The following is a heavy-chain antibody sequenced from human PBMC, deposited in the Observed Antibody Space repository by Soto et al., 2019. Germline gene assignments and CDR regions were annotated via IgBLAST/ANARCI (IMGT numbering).Heavy chain of an antibody. CDR3: ARHGEYSSGWYAFDP. V-gene: IGHV4-39*01. CDR2: IYYSGST. Sequence: QLQLQESGPGLVKPSETLSLTCTVSGGSISSSSYYWGWIRQPPGKGLEWIGSIYYSGSTYYNPTVKCRVTISVDTSKHQFSLKLSSVTAADTAVYYCARHGEYSSGWYAFDPWGQGTLVTVAS. D-gene: IGHD6-19*01. CDR1: GGSISSSSYY. J-gene: IGHJ5*02.